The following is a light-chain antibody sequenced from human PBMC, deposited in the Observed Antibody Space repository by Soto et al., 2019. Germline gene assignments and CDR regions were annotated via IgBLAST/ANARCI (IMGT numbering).Light chain of an antibody. Sequence: EVVLTQFPATLSLSPGDGATLSCRASQSVSSYLAWYQQKRGQAPRLLIYDSSNRATGIPARFSGSGSGTDFSLIISSLEPEDFAVYHCLQRSIGFTFGPGTKVDIK. CDR2: DSS. CDR1: QSVSSY. CDR3: LQRSIGFT. V-gene: IGKV3-11*01. J-gene: IGKJ3*01.